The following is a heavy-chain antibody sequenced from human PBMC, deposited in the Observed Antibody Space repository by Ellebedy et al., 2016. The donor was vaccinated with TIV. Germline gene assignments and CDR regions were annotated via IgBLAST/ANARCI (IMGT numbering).Heavy chain of an antibody. J-gene: IGHJ4*02. Sequence: MPSETLSLTCTVSGGSVSSYYWSWIRQPPGKGPEWIGYIFYSGSTNYSPSLKSRVTISLDTSKNQFSLKLNSVTAADTAVYYCAGDYGAYFDYWGQGTLVTVFS. V-gene: IGHV4-59*08. CDR1: GGSVSSYY. CDR2: IFYSGST. CDR3: AGDYGAYFDY. D-gene: IGHD4-17*01.